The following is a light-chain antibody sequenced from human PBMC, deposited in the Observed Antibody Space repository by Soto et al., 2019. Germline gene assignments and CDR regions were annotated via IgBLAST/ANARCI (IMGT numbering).Light chain of an antibody. CDR3: QSVDSSGNSVV. CDR1: ALPDKF. Sequence: SYELTQPLSVSVSPGQTARITCSGEALPDKFASWYQQKPGQAPVVVIYKDTERPSGIPERFSGSGSGTTVTLTISGVQAEDEADYYCQSVDSSGNSVVFGGGTKVTVL. V-gene: IGLV3-25*03. CDR2: KDT. J-gene: IGLJ2*01.